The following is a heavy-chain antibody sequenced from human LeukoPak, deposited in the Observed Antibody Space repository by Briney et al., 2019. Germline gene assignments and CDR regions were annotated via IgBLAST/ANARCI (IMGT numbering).Heavy chain of an antibody. CDR2: SGGGDGT. D-gene: IGHD3-16*01. CDR3: AKDLRGRLLRYFDY. J-gene: IGHJ4*02. CDR1: KFTFSNYA. V-gene: IGHV3-23*01. Sequence: GGSLRLSCAGSKFTFSNYAMTWVRQAPGKGLEWVSTSGGGDGTYYAESVRGRFTISRDESKSTLYLQMSNLRAEDTAIYYCAKDLRGRLLRYFDYWGRGTLVTVSS.